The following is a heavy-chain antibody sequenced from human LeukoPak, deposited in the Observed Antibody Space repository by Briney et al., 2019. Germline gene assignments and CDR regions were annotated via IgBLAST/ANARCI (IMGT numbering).Heavy chain of an antibody. D-gene: IGHD4-11*01. CDR1: GFSLNTRGMA. V-gene: IGHV2-5*04. CDR2: IYWNDDK. Sequence: SGPTLLKPTQTLTLTCTFSGFSLNTRGMAVGWIRQPPGKALEWLTLIYWNDDKRHSPSLMCRLTITKDTSKNQVGLTLTNMDPVDTGTYHCILDVNYSLDYGGQGTLVTVSS. J-gene: IGHJ4*02. CDR3: ILDVNYSLDY.